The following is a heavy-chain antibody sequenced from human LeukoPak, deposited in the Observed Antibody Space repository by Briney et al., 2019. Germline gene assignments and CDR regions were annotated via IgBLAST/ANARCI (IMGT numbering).Heavy chain of an antibody. Sequence: GRSLRLSCAASGFTFSNYGMHWVRQAPGKGLEWVAVIWYDASNKYYGDSVKGRFTISRDNSKNTLYLQMNSLRAEDTAVYYCAREDILTGFDYWGQGTLVTVSS. D-gene: IGHD3-9*01. CDR2: IWYDASNK. V-gene: IGHV3-33*01. CDR1: GFTFSNYG. J-gene: IGHJ4*02. CDR3: AREDILTGFDY.